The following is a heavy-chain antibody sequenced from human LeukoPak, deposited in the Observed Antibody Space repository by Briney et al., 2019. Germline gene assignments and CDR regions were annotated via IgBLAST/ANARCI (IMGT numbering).Heavy chain of an antibody. V-gene: IGHV1-2*02. J-gene: IGHJ6*02. CDR1: GYTFTNYY. CDR2: INPNSGGT. CDR3: ARVGWSRIAVAGPHYYGMDV. D-gene: IGHD6-19*01. Sequence: VASVKVSCKASGYTFTNYYMHWVRQAPGQGLEWMGWINPNSGGTNYAHKFQGRVTMTRDTSISTAYMELSRLRSDDTAVYYCARVGWSRIAVAGPHYYGMDVWGQGTTVTVSS.